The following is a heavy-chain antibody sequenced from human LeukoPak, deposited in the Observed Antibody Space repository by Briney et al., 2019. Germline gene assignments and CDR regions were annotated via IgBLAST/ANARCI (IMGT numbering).Heavy chain of an antibody. Sequence: ASVKVSCKASGYTFTGYYMHWVRQAPGQGLEWMGWINPNSGGTNYGQKFQGRVTMTRDTSISTAYMELSRLRSDDTAVYYCARSPYDSSGYYVGAFDIWGQGTMVTVSS. V-gene: IGHV1-2*02. CDR1: GYTFTGYY. CDR2: INPNSGGT. CDR3: ARSPYDSSGYYVGAFDI. J-gene: IGHJ3*02. D-gene: IGHD3-22*01.